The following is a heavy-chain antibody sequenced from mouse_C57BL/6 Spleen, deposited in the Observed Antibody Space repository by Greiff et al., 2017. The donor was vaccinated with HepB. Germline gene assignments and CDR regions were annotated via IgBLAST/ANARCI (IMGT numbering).Heavy chain of an antibody. CDR2: INPSSGYT. D-gene: IGHD1-1*01. J-gene: IGHJ1*03. CDR1: GYTFTSYW. Sequence: VKLMESGAELAKPGASVKLSCKASGYTFTSYWMHWVKQRPGQGLEWIGYINPSSGYTKYNQKFKDKATLIADKSSSTAYMQLSSLTYEDSAVYYGARFYYGPYWYFDVWGTGTTVTVSS. CDR3: ARFYYGPYWYFDV. V-gene: IGHV1-7*01.